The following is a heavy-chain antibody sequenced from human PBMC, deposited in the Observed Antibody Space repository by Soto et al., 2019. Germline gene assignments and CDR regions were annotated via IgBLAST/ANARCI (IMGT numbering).Heavy chain of an antibody. CDR1: GGSISSSSYY. CDR2: IYYSGYT. Sequence: QLQLQESGPGLVKPSETLSLTCTVSGGSISSSSYYWGWIRQPPGKGLEWIGSIYYSGYTYYNPSLKGLATTSVGTSKHQFSLKLSAGTAADTAVYYCARHNGPLYVGYYYDMDVWGQGTTVTVSS. CDR3: ARHNGPLYVGYYYDMDV. D-gene: IGHD3-16*01. V-gene: IGHV4-39*01. J-gene: IGHJ6*02.